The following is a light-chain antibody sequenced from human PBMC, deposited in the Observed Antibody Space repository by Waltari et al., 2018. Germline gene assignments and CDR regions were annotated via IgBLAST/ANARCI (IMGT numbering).Light chain of an antibody. V-gene: IGKV4-1*01. Sequence: DIVMTQSPDSLAVSLGERATLNCKSSQSVLYASVNKNHLAWYQQKPGQPPKLLIFWASTRESGVPDRFSGSGSGADFTLTISSLQAEDVAVYYCHQYYTPPFTFGPGTKVEIK. CDR2: WAS. CDR1: QSVLYASVNKNH. CDR3: HQYYTPPFT. J-gene: IGKJ3*01.